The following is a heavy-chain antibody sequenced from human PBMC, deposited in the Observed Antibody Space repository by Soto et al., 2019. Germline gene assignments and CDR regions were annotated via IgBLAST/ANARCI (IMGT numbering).Heavy chain of an antibody. J-gene: IGHJ4*02. D-gene: IGHD3-16*02. CDR2: INHSGST. CDR1: VGSFSGYY. CDR3: ARDFGCDYVWGSYRRFYFDY. Sequence: LXLICAVYVGSFSGYYWSWIRQPPWKGLEWIGEINHSGSTNYNPSLKSRVTMSVDTSKNQFSLKLSSVTAADTAVYYCARDFGCDYVWGSYRRFYFDYWGQGTLVTVS. V-gene: IGHV4-34*01.